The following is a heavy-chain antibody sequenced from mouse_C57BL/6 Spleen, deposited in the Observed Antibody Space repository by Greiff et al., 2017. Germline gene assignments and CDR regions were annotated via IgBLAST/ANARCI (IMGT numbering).Heavy chain of an antibody. CDR2: ISSGGSYT. D-gene: IGHD2-3*01. V-gene: IGHV5-6*01. J-gene: IGHJ4*01. CDR1: GFTFSSYG. CDR3: ARDDGYYVYYAMDY. Sequence: EVMLVESGGDLVKPGGSLKLSCAASGFTFSSYGMSWVRQTPDKRLEWVATISSGGSYTYYPDSVKGRFTISRDNAKNTLYLQMSSLKSEDTAMYYCARDDGYYVYYAMDYWGQGTSVTVSS.